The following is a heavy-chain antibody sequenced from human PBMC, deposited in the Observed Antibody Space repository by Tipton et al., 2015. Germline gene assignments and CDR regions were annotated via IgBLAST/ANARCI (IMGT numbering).Heavy chain of an antibody. D-gene: IGHD4-17*01. CDR3: VRLYGDFPPLFDYFDY. CDR2: IYPGNSDT. Sequence: QLVQSGAEVKKHGESLKISCKGSGYDFTSNWIAWVRQMPGKGLEWMGIIYPGNSDTRYSPSFQGQVTISADHSITTAYLQWSSLKASDTDMYYCVRLYGDFPPLFDYFDYWGRGTLVTVSS. J-gene: IGHJ4*02. CDR1: GYDFTSNW. V-gene: IGHV5-51*01.